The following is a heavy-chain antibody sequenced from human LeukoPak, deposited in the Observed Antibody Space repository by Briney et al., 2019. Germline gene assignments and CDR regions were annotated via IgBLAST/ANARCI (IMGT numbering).Heavy chain of an antibody. CDR1: GFTFSSYS. CDR2: ISSSGSTI. CDR3: ARDLPGDYGGDY. V-gene: IGHV3-48*04. Sequence: QPGGSLRLSCAASGFTFSSYSMNWVRQAPGKGLEWVSYISSSGSTIYYADSVKGRFTISRDNAKNSLYLQMNSLRAEDTAVYYCARDLPGDYGGDYWGQGTLVTVSS. D-gene: IGHD4-17*01. J-gene: IGHJ4*02.